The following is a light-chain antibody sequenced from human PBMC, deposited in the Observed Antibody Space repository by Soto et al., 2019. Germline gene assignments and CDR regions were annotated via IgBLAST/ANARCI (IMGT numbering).Light chain of an antibody. Sequence: EIVLTQSPGTLSVSAGESATLSCRASQSVSSNYLAWYQQKPGQAPRVLIFGAYNRATGIPATFSGSGSGTEFTLTISSLQSEDFVVYYCQQYHDWPPITCGQGTRLEIK. CDR1: QSVSSN. J-gene: IGKJ5*01. CDR3: QQYHDWPPIT. CDR2: GAY. V-gene: IGKV3D-15*01.